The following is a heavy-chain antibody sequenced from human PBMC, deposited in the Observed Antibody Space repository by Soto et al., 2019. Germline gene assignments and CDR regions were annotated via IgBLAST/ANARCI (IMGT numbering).Heavy chain of an antibody. CDR2: ISGSGGST. Sequence: EVQLLESGGGLVQPGGSLRLSCAASAFTFSSYAMNWVRQAPGKGLEWVSVISGSGGSTYYADSVKGRFTTSRDNSKNTLYLQMNSLRAEDTAVYYCARRGSGIYYDYWGQGTLVTVSS. CDR1: AFTFSSYA. J-gene: IGHJ4*02. V-gene: IGHV3-23*01. CDR3: ARRGSGIYYDY. D-gene: IGHD1-26*01.